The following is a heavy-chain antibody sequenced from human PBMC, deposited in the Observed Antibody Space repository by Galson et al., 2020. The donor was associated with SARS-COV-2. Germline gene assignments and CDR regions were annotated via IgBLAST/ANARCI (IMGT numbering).Heavy chain of an antibody. J-gene: IGHJ5*02. CDR3: ARDLGST. V-gene: IGHV4-59*01. D-gene: IGHD4-4*01. Sequence: SETLSLTCTVSGGSISSYYWSWIRQPPGKGLEWSGYIYYSGNTNYNPSLKSRVTISVDTSKNQFSLKLSSVTAADTAVYYCARDLGSTWGQGTLVTVSS. CDR1: GGSISSYY. CDR2: IYYSGNT.